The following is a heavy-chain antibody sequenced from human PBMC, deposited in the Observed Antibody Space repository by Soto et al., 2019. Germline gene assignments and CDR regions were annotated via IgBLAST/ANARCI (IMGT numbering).Heavy chain of an antibody. D-gene: IGHD6-6*01. V-gene: IGHV1-69*13. CDR2: IIPIFGTA. Sequence: SVKVSCKASGWTFSSYAISWVRQARGQGLEWMGGIIPIFGTANYAQKFQGRVTITADESKSTAYMELSSLRYEDTAVYYCARPSGPYSSSYWNWFHPWGQATLVTVSS. CDR3: ARPSGPYSSSYWNWFHP. J-gene: IGHJ5*02. CDR1: GWTFSSYA.